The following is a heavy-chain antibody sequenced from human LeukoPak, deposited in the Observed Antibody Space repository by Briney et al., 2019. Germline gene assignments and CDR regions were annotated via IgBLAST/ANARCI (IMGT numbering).Heavy chain of an antibody. V-gene: IGHV4-59*01. CDR1: GGSFSGYY. CDR3: ARGPPRSGMDV. J-gene: IGHJ6*02. CDR2: IYYSGST. Sequence: SETLSLTCAVYGGSFSGYYWSWIRQPPGKGLEWIGYIYYSGSTNYNPSLKSRVTISVDTSKHQFSLKLSSVTAADTAVYYCARGPPRSGMDVWGQGTTVTVSS.